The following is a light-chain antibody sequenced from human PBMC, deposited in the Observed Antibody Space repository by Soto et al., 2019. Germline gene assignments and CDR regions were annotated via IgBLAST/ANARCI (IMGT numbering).Light chain of an antibody. V-gene: IGLV2-23*03. CDR1: SSDIGTYNL. CDR2: EGS. Sequence: QSVLTQPASVSGSPGQSITISCTGTSSDIGTYNLVSWYQHHPGKAPKLMIYEGSKRPSGVSNRFSGSKSGNTASLTISGLLAEDEADYYCCSYAGSTTFVVFGGGTKLTVL. CDR3: CSYAGSTTFVV. J-gene: IGLJ2*01.